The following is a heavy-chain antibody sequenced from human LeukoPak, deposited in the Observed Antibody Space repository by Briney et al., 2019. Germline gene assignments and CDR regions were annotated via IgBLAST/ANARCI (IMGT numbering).Heavy chain of an antibody. Sequence: SETLSLTCTVSGGSISSYYWSWIRQPPGKGLEWIGYIYYSGSTNYNPSLKSRVTISVDTSKNQFSLKLSSVTAADTAVYYCARGGSSGYLIDYWGQGTLVTVSS. J-gene: IGHJ4*02. D-gene: IGHD3-22*01. CDR3: ARGGSSGYLIDY. CDR2: IYYSGST. V-gene: IGHV4-59*12. CDR1: GGSISSYY.